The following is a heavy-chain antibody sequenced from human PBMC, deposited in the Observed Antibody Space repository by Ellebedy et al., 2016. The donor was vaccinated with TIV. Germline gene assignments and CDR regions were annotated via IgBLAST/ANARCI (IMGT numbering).Heavy chain of an antibody. CDR3: AGGYSSGWTDY. D-gene: IGHD6-19*01. Sequence: MPSETLSLTCTVSGGSISSYYWSWIRQPAGKGLEWIGRIYTSGSTNYNPSLQSRVTMSLDTSKNQFSLKLSSVTAADTAVYYCAGGYSSGWTDYWGQGTLVTVSS. J-gene: IGHJ4*02. CDR2: IYTSGST. V-gene: IGHV4-4*07. CDR1: GGSISSYY.